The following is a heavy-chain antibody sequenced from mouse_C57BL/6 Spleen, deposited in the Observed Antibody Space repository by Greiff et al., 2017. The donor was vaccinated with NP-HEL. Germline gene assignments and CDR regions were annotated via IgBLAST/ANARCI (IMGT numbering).Heavy chain of an antibody. CDR2: IRSKSNNYAT. D-gene: IGHD1-1*01. CDR3: VRHRYGAMAY. CDR1: GFSFNTYA. V-gene: IGHV10-1*01. Sequence: EVKVVESGGGLVQPKGSLKLSCAASGFSFNTYAMNWVRQAPGQGLEWVARIRSKSNNYATYYADSVKDRFTISRDDSESMLYLQMNNLKTEDTAMYYCVRHRYGAMAYWGQGTSVTVSS. J-gene: IGHJ4*01.